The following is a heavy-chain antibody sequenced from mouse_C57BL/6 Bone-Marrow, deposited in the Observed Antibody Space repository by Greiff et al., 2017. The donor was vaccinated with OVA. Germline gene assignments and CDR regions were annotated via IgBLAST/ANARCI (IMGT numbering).Heavy chain of an antibody. Sequence: EVQLQQSGAELVRPGASVKLSCTASGFNIKDDYMHWVKQRPEQGLEWIGWIDPENGDTEYASKFQGKATITADTSSNTAYLQRSSLTSEDTAVYYCTTWGYDVFAYWGRGPLVTVSA. J-gene: IGHJ3*01. V-gene: IGHV14-4*01. CDR2: IDPENGDT. CDR1: GFNIKDDY. CDR3: TTWGYDVFAY. D-gene: IGHD2-2*01.